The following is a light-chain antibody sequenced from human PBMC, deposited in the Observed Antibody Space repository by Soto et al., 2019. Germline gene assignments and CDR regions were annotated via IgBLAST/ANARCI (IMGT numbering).Light chain of an antibody. J-gene: IGKJ1*01. Sequence: AIPMTQSPSSLSASVGDRVTITCRASQGIRNDLGWYQQRPGRAPRLLIYTSSKLQSGVPSRFRGSGSGTDFTLTISSLQAEDFATYYCLQDYAYPRTFGQGTKVEI. V-gene: IGKV1-6*01. CDR2: TSS. CDR3: LQDYAYPRT. CDR1: QGIRND.